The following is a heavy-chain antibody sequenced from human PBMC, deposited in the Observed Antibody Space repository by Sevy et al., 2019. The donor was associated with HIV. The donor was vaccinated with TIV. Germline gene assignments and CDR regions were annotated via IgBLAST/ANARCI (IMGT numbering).Heavy chain of an antibody. D-gene: IGHD6-13*01. CDR1: AFTFGSYS. CDR3: ARLSGYSSSWSYFDY. CDR2: ISSSTSTI. Sequence: GGSLRLSCAASAFTFGSYSMNWVRQAPGKGLEWVSYISSSTSTIYYAVSVKGRFTISRDNAKNSLYLQMNSLRAEDTAVYYCARLSGYSSSWSYFDYWGQGTLVTVSS. J-gene: IGHJ4*02. V-gene: IGHV3-48*01.